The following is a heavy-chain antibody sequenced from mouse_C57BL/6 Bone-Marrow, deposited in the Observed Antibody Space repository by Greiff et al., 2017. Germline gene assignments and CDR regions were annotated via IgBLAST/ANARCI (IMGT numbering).Heavy chain of an antibody. D-gene: IGHD1-1*01. Sequence: VQLQQSGAELVRPGASVKLSCTASGFNIKDYYMHWVKQRPEQGLEWIGWIDPENGDTEYASKFQGKATITADTSSNTAYLQLSSLTSEDTAVYSCTTVTTVVAKGFAYWGQGTLVTVSA. CDR1: GFNIKDYY. CDR2: IDPENGDT. CDR3: TTVTTVVAKGFAY. V-gene: IGHV14-4*01. J-gene: IGHJ3*01.